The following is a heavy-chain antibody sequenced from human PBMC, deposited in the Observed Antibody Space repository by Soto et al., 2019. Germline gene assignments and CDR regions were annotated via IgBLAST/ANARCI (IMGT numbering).Heavy chain of an antibody. V-gene: IGHV4-34*01. CDR3: ARGGIFGIAVAGRGNWFDP. CDR2: INHSGST. CDR1: GGAFSGYY. D-gene: IGHD6-19*01. Sequence: SETLFPTCAVYGGAFSGYYWGWIRQPPGKGLEWIGEINHSGSTNYNPSLKSRVTISVDTSKNQFSLKLSSVTAADTAVYYCARGGIFGIAVAGRGNWFDPWGQGTLVTVSS. J-gene: IGHJ5*02.